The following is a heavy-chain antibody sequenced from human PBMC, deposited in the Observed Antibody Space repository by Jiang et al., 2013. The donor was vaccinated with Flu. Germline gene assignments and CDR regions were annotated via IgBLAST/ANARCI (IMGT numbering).Heavy chain of an antibody. D-gene: IGHD3-3*01. CDR3: ARDQADGVGALDY. J-gene: IGHJ4*02. CDR2: INPNSGGT. Sequence: INPNSGGTNYAQKFQGRVTMTRDTSISTAYMELSRLRSDDTAVYYCARDQADGVGALDYWGQGTLVTVSS. V-gene: IGHV1-2*02.